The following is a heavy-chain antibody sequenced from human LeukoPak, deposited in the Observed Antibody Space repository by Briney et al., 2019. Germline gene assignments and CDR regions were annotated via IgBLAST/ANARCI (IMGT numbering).Heavy chain of an antibody. J-gene: IGHJ5*02. D-gene: IGHD1/OR15-1a*01. CDR3: ARTTLSWFDP. V-gene: IGHV4-30-2*02. CDR1: GGSISSGGYY. CDR2: IYHSGST. Sequence: PSETLSLTCTVSGGSISSGGYYWSWIRQPPGKGLEWIGYIYHSGSTYYNPSLKSRVTISVDRSKNQFSLKLSSVTAADTAVYYCARTTLSWFDPWGQGTLVTVSS.